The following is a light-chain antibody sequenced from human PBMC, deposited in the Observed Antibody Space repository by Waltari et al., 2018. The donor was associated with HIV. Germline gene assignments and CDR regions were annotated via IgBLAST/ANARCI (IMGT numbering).Light chain of an antibody. V-gene: IGKV3-20*01. J-gene: IGKJ1*01. Sequence: EIVWTQSPGTLSLSPGERATLSCRASQSIISNYLAWYQQKPGQAPRLRIYGASSRATGIPDRFSGSGSVTDFTLTISRLEPEDFAVYYCQQYGSSPWTFGQGTKVEIK. CDR3: QQYGSSPWT. CDR2: GAS. CDR1: QSIISNY.